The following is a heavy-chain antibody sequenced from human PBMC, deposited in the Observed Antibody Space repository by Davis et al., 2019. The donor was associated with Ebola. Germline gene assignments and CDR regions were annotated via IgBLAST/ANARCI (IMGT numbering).Heavy chain of an antibody. V-gene: IGHV3-30-3*01. CDR1: RFTFSSYA. CDR3: ARDPTDSGWFDP. Sequence: GESLKISCAASRFTFSSYARHWVRQAPGQGLEWVAVISYDGTKKYYADSVKGRFTISRDNSKNTLYLHMNSLRAEDTAVYYCARDPTDSGWFDPWGQGILVTVSS. J-gene: IGHJ5*02. CDR2: ISYDGTKK. D-gene: IGHD3-10*01.